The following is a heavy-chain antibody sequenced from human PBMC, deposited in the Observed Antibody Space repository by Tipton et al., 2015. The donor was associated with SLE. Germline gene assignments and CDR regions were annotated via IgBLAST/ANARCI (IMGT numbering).Heavy chain of an antibody. CDR3: ARPPLNYYDSDWYFDL. CDR2: IYYSGST. CDR1: GGSFSGYY. D-gene: IGHD3-22*01. J-gene: IGHJ2*01. Sequence: TLSLTCAVYGGSFSGYYWSWIRQPPGKGLEWIGSIYYSGSTYYNPSLKSRVTISVDTSKSQFSLKLSSVTAADTAVYYCARPPLNYYDSDWYFDLWGRGTLVTVSS. V-gene: IGHV4-34*01.